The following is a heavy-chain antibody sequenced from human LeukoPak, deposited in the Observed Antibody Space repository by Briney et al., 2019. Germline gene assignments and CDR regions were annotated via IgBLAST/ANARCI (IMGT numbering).Heavy chain of an antibody. D-gene: IGHD2-2*01. J-gene: IGHJ6*02. Sequence: GGSLRLSCAASGFTFDDYGMSWVRQAPGKGLEWVSGINWNGGSTGYADSVKGRFTISRDNAKNSLYLQMNSLRAEDTAVYYCANLIVVVPAASSVYGMDVWGQGTTVTVSS. CDR2: INWNGGST. CDR1: GFTFDDYG. CDR3: ANLIVVVPAASSVYGMDV. V-gene: IGHV3-20*04.